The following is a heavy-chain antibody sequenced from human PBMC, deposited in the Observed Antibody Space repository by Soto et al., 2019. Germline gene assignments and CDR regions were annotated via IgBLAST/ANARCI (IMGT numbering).Heavy chain of an antibody. CDR1: GGSISSGGYY. D-gene: IGHD4-17*01. V-gene: IGHV4-39*01. J-gene: IGHJ4*02. CDR3: ARRSTVTYDY. Sequence: PSETLSLTCTVSGGSISSGGYYWGWIRQPPGKGLEWIGSFYYSQSTYFNPSLKSRVTISVETSKNQYSLKLSAVTAADTAVYYCARRSTVTYDYWGQGILVTVSS. CDR2: FYYSQST.